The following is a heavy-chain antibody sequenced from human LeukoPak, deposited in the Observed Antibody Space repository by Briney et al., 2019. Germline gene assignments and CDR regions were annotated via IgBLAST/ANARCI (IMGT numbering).Heavy chain of an antibody. V-gene: IGHV3-23*01. Sequence: GGSLRLSCAASGFSFKTYAMSWVRQAPGKGLEWVSGISCFASSTYHADSVKGRSTISRDNSKNILYLQMTSLRAEDTALYFCAKSSAGSYAGNFDSWGQGTLVTVSS. D-gene: IGHD3-16*01. CDR1: GFSFKTYA. CDR3: AKSSAGSYAGNFDS. J-gene: IGHJ4*02. CDR2: ISCFASST.